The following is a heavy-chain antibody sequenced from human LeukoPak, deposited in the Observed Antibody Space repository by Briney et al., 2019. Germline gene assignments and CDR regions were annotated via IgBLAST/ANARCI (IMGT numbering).Heavy chain of an antibody. D-gene: IGHD4-17*01. CDR3: ARENYGVLDY. Sequence: GGSLRLSCAASGFTFSNHAMYWVRQAPGKGLETVSVISSNGDSTYYANSVKGRFTISRDNSKNTLYLQMGSLRAEDMAVYYCARENYGVLDYWGQGTLVTASS. J-gene: IGHJ4*02. CDR2: ISSNGDST. CDR1: GFTFSNHA. V-gene: IGHV3-64*01.